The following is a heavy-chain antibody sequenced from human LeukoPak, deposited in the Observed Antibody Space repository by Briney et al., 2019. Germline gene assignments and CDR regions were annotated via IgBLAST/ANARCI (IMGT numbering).Heavy chain of an antibody. CDR3: ARELWSSGQGRDAFDI. CDR2: VYSGGST. J-gene: IGHJ3*02. CDR1: GFTFSSYA. V-gene: IGHV3-66*01. D-gene: IGHD3-22*01. Sequence: PGGSLRLSCAASGFTFSSYAMTWVRQAPGKGVEWVSVVYSGGSTYHAGSVKGRFTISRDNSKNTLYLQMNSLRADDTAVYYCARELWSSGQGRDAFDIWGQGTMVTVSS.